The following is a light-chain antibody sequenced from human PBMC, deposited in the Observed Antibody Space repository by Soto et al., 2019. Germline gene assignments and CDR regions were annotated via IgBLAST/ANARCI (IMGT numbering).Light chain of an antibody. CDR1: QGVRDD. J-gene: IGKJ4*01. CDR3: LQESNYPLT. Sequence: IQMTQSPSSLSASVGDRVTITCRARQGVRDDVGWYQQKPGKAPKLLIYSASTLQSGVPSRFSGSGSGTDCTLTISGLQPEDVATYYCLQESNYPLTFGGGTKVEIK. CDR2: SAS. V-gene: IGKV1-6*01.